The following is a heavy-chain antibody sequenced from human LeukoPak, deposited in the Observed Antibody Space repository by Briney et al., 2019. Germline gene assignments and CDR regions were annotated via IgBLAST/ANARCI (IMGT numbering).Heavy chain of an antibody. V-gene: IGHV3-23*01. Sequence: GGSLRLSCAASGFTFSSYAMSWVRQAPGKGLEWVSGISGSGGSTYYADSVKGRFTISRDNSKNTLYLQMNSLRAEDTAVYYCANIIRKYTSGYYYFDYWGQGTLVTVSS. CDR3: ANIIRKYTSGYYYFDY. CDR1: GFTFSSYA. J-gene: IGHJ4*02. D-gene: IGHD6-25*01. CDR2: ISGSGGST.